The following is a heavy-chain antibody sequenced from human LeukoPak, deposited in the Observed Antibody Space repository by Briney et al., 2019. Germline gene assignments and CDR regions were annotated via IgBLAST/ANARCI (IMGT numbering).Heavy chain of an antibody. CDR1: GFTFSSSW. CDR2: IHSDGSST. V-gene: IGHV3-74*01. J-gene: IGHJ5*02. CDR3: ARGMTVAANWFDP. D-gene: IGHD6-19*01. Sequence: HPGGSLRLSCAASGFTFSSSWMYWVRQAPGKGLVWVSRIHSDGSSTTYADSVKGRFTISRDNAKNSLYLQMNSLRAEDTAMYYCARGMTVAANWFDPWGQGTLVTVSS.